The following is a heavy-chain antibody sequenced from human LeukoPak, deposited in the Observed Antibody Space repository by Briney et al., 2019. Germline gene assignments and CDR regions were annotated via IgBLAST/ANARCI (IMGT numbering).Heavy chain of an antibody. CDR1: GFTFSSYS. J-gene: IGHJ4*02. Sequence: PGRSLRLSCAASGFTFSSYSMNWVRQAPGKGLEWVSSISSSGGSIYYADSVKGRFTVSRDNAKNSLYLQMNSLGAEDTAMYYCAPVCSSGNCFQTRFDYWGQGTLVTVSS. CDR3: APVCSSGNCFQTRFDY. V-gene: IGHV3-21*01. D-gene: IGHD2-15*01. CDR2: ISSSGGSI.